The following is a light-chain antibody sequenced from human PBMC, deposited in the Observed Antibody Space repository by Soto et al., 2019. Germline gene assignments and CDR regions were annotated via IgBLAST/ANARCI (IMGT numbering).Light chain of an antibody. J-gene: IGKJ2*01. CDR2: GAS. Sequence: VMTQSPATLSVSPGERATLSCRASQSVSSNLAWYQQKPGQAPRLLIYGASTRATAIPARFSGSGSGTEFTLTISSLQSEDFAVYYCQQYNNWPYTFGQGTKVDIK. CDR1: QSVSSN. CDR3: QQYNNWPYT. V-gene: IGKV3-15*01.